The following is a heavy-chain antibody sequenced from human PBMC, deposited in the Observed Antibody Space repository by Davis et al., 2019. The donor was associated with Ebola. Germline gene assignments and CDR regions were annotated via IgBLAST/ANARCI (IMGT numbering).Heavy chain of an antibody. V-gene: IGHV3-30-3*01. J-gene: IGHJ4*02. CDR2: ISYDGSNK. Sequence: PGGSLRLSCAASGFTFSSYAMHWVRQAPGKGLEWVAVISYDGSNKYYADSVKGRFTISRDNSKNTLYLQMNSLRAEDTAVYYCARGDKIDYWGQGTLVTVSS. CDR3: ARGDKIDY. CDR1: GFTFSSYA. D-gene: IGHD2-15*01.